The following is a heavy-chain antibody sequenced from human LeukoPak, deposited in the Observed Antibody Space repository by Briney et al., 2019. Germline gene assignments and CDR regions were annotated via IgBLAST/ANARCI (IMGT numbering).Heavy chain of an antibody. CDR3: AKGQYSGSYSGYFDY. J-gene: IGHJ4*02. D-gene: IGHD1-26*01. Sequence: PGGSLRLSCAASGFTFSSYAMSWVRQAPGKGLEWVSAISGSGGSTYYADSVKGRFTISRDNSKNTLYLQMNSLSAEDTAVYYCAKGQYSGSYSGYFDYWGQGTLVTVSS. CDR1: GFTFSSYA. CDR2: ISGSGGST. V-gene: IGHV3-23*01.